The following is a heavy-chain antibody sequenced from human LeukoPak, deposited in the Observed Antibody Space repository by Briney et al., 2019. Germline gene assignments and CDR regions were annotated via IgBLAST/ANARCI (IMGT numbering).Heavy chain of an antibody. CDR1: GFTFSSYS. Sequence: GGSLRLSCEGSGFTFSSYSMIWVRQAPGKGLEWVSSIRGDSTETRHADSLMGRFTISRDNAKKSLYLQMNSLRAEDTAVYYCARGHFGVVLDYWGQGSLVTVSS. CDR3: ARGHFGVVLDY. V-gene: IGHV3-21*01. D-gene: IGHD3-3*01. J-gene: IGHJ4*02. CDR2: IRGDSTET.